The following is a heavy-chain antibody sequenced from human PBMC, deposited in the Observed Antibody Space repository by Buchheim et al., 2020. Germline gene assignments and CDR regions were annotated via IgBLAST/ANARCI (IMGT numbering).Heavy chain of an antibody. CDR2: ISSRSSYI. D-gene: IGHD6-6*01. V-gene: IGHV3-21*01. Sequence: EVQLVESGGGLVKPGGSLRLSCAASGFTFSSYSMNWVRQAPGKGLEWVSSISSRSSYIYYADSVKGRFTISRDNAKNSLYLQMNSLRAEDTAVYYCATSIAARLYFDYWGQGTL. CDR3: ATSIAARLYFDY. CDR1: GFTFSSYS. J-gene: IGHJ4*02.